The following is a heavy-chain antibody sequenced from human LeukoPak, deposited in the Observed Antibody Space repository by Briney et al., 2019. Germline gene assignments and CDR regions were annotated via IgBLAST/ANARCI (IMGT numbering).Heavy chain of an antibody. CDR1: GFTFSSYS. CDR3: ARSRYGSTSTNYYMDV. V-gene: IGHV3-48*04. D-gene: IGHD2-2*01. Sequence: PGGSLRLSCAASGFTFSSYSMNWVRQAPGKGLEWVSYISSSSSTIYYADSVKGRFTISRDNAKNSLYLQMNSLRAEDTAVYYCARSRYGSTSTNYYMDVWGKGTTVTVSS. CDR2: ISSSSSTI. J-gene: IGHJ6*03.